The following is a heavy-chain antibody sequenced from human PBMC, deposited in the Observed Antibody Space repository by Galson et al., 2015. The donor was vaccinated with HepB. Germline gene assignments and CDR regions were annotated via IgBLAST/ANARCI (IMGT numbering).Heavy chain of an antibody. CDR2: ISYDGSNK. CDR1: GFTFSSYG. CDR3: AKGGSVVVTAIPWFDR. Sequence: SLRLSCAASGFTFSSYGMHWVRQAPGKGLEWVAVISYDGSNKYYADSVKGRFTISRDNSKNTLYLQMNSLRAEDTAVYYCAKGGSVVVTAIPWFDRWGQGTLVTVSS. J-gene: IGHJ5*02. D-gene: IGHD2-21*02. V-gene: IGHV3-30*18.